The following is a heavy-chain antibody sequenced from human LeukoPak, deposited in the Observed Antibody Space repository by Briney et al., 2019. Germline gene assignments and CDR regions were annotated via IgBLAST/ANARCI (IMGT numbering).Heavy chain of an antibody. CDR1: GFTFDDYA. CDR2: ISWNSGSI. D-gene: IGHD3-22*01. V-gene: IGHV3-9*01. CDR3: AKDLPVSTMIAVVITGAGGAFDI. Sequence: GGSLRLSCAASGFTFDDYAMHWVRQAPGKGLEWVSGISWNSGSIGYADSVKGRFTISRDNAKNSLYLQMNGLRAEDTALYYCAKDLPVSTMIAVVITGAGGAFDIWGQGTMVTVSS. J-gene: IGHJ3*02.